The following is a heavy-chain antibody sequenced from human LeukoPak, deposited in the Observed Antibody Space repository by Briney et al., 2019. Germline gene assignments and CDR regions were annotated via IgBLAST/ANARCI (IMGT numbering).Heavy chain of an antibody. Sequence: PSETLSLTCTASGGSMSPYHWGWTRQPPGKGLEWTGYIYYSGSTNYNPSLNSRVTISVDTSKNQFSLRLSSVTAADTAIYYCARAVSGRFDYWGQGTLVTVSS. V-gene: IGHV4-59*08. CDR2: IYYSGST. D-gene: IGHD6-19*01. J-gene: IGHJ4*02. CDR3: ARAVSGRFDY. CDR1: GGSMSPYH.